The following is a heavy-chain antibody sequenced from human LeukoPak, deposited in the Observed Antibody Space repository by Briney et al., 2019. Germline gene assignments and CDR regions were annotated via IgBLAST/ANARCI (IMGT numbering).Heavy chain of an antibody. CDR2: IYSGGST. Sequence: GGSLRLSCAASGFTVSSDYMSWVRQAPGKGLEWVSVIYSGGSTYYADSVKGRFTIFRDNSKNTLYLQMNSLRAEDTAVYYCARLPYYYDSSGYSYAFDIWGQGTMVTVSS. J-gene: IGHJ3*02. CDR1: GFTVSSDY. CDR3: ARLPYYYDSSGYSYAFDI. D-gene: IGHD3-22*01. V-gene: IGHV3-66*02.